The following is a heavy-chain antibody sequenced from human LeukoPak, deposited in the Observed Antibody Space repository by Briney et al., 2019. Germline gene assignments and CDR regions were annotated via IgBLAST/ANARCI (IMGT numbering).Heavy chain of an antibody. CDR3: ARDSQYYYDSSGYSLPADDAFDI. D-gene: IGHD3-22*01. CDR1: GFTFSSYS. Sequence: GGSLRLSCAASGFTFSSYSMNWVRQAPGKGLEWVSSISSSSSYIYYADSVKGRFTISRDNARNSLYLQMNSLRAEDTAVYYCARDSQYYYDSSGYSLPADDAFDIWGQGTVVTVSS. CDR2: ISSSSSYI. J-gene: IGHJ3*02. V-gene: IGHV3-21*01.